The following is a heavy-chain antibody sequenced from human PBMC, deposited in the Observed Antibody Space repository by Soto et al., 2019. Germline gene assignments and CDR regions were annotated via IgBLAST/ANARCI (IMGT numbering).Heavy chain of an antibody. CDR2: IYYSGST. Sequence: SENLSLTCTVSGGSINSYYWSWIRQPPGKGLEWIGYIYYSGSTNYNPSLKSRVTISVDTSKNQFSLKLSSVTAADTAVYYCARHRGYSSSWSYYNWFDPWGQGTLVTVSS. V-gene: IGHV4-59*08. CDR3: ARHRGYSSSWSYYNWFDP. D-gene: IGHD6-13*01. J-gene: IGHJ5*02. CDR1: GGSINSYY.